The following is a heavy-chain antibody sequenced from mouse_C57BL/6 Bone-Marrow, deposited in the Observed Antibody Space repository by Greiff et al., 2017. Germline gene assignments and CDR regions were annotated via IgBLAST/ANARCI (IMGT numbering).Heavy chain of an antibody. CDR2: INPNYGTT. D-gene: IGHD4-1*01. CDR3: ARGGNCGGIAWFAY. Sequence: EVQLQQSGPELVKPGASVKISCKASGYSFTDYNMNWVKQSNGKSLEWIGVINPNYGTTSYNQKFKGKATLTVDQSSSTAYMQLNSLTSEDSAVYDGARGGNCGGIAWFAYWGQGTLVTVSA. V-gene: IGHV1-39*01. CDR1: GYSFTDYN. J-gene: IGHJ3*01.